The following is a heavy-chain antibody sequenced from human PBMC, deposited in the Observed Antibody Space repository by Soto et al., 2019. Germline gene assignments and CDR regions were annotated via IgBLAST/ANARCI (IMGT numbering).Heavy chain of an antibody. Sequence: ASVKVSCKSSGYTFIGHFIHWVRQAPGQGLEWMGWLNPNSGDTESAQKFQGRITMTRDTSINTAYMELSRLRSDDTAVYYCASIVGADGAFYYYCLDVWGQGTTVTVSS. CDR2: LNPNSGDT. CDR1: GYTFIGHF. CDR3: ASIVGADGAFYYYCLDV. J-gene: IGHJ6*02. D-gene: IGHD1-26*01. V-gene: IGHV1-2*02.